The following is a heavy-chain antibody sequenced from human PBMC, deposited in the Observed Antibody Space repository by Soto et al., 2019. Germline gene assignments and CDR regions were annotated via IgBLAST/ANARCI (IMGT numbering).Heavy chain of an antibody. Sequence: QVQLVQSGAEVKKPGSSVKVSCKASGDTFSSYAISWVRQAPGQGLEWMGGIIPIFGTANYAQKFQGRVTITADDSTSTAYMELSSLRSEDTAVYYCARDGSGYRSRASPMDVRGQGTTVTVSS. J-gene: IGHJ6*02. CDR1: GDTFSSYA. CDR2: IIPIFGTA. V-gene: IGHV1-69*01. CDR3: ARDGSGYRSRASPMDV. D-gene: IGHD3-22*01.